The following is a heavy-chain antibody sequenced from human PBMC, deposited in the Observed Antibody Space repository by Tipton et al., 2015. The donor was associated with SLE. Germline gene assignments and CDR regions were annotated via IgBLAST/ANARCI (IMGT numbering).Heavy chain of an antibody. CDR2: IRYDGSNK. Sequence: SLRLSCAASGFTFSSYGMHWVRQAPGKGLEWVAFIRYDGSNKYYADSVKGRFTISRDNSKNTLYLQMNSLRAEDTAVYYCAKDRRQQLVREGHAFDIWGQGTMVTVSS. V-gene: IGHV3-30*02. J-gene: IGHJ3*02. CDR1: GFTFSSYG. D-gene: IGHD6-13*01. CDR3: AKDRRQQLVREGHAFDI.